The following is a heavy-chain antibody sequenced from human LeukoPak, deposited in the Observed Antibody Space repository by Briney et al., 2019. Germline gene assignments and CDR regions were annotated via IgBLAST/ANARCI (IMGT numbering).Heavy chain of an antibody. Sequence: GGSLRLSCAASGFTFSSYSMNWVRQAPGKGLEWVSSISSSSSYIYYADSVKGRLTISRDNAKNSLYLQMNSLRAEDTAVYYCARTPPAVGGSGSYDYWGQGTLVTVSS. D-gene: IGHD3-10*01. CDR2: ISSSSSYI. CDR1: GFTFSSYS. J-gene: IGHJ4*02. CDR3: ARTPPAVGGSGSYDY. V-gene: IGHV3-21*01.